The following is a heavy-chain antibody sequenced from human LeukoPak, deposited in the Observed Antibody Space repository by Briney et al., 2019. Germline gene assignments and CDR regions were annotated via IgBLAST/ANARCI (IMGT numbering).Heavy chain of an antibody. D-gene: IGHD3-3*01. CDR2: INHSGST. J-gene: IGHJ4*02. V-gene: IGHV4-34*01. CDR1: DDSFSSHY. Sequence: PSETLSLTCAVSDDSFSSHYWTWIRQPPGKGLEWIGEINHSGSTNYNPSLKSRVTISVDTSKNQFSLKLSSVTAADTAVYYCARARGFWSGYYSGYFDYWGQGTLVTVSS. CDR3: ARARGFWSGYYSGYFDY.